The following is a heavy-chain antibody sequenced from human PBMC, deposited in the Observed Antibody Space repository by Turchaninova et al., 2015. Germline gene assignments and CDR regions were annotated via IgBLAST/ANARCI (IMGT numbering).Heavy chain of an antibody. CDR3: ARTSTVTTWKAFDY. CDR2: IDWDNEK. CDR1: GFSLTSSAVG. D-gene: IGHD4-17*01. V-gene: IGHV2-5*02. Sequence: QITLTESGPTLVKPTQTLTLTCTFSGFSLTSSAVGVGWIRQPPGKALAWLALIDWDNEKRYSPSLKSRLTIIRDTSRNQVVLTMTNVDPVDTATYSCARTSTVTTWKAFDYWGQGILVTVSS. J-gene: IGHJ4*02.